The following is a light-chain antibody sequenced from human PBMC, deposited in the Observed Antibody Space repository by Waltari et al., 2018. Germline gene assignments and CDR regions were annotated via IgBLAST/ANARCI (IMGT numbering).Light chain of an antibody. Sequence: SALTQPAPGSGPPGQSITIPCSGTDSDVGTYDFGPWYQQHQGKAPHLIIYEVRNRPSGISNRFPASKSGNTASLTISGLQAEDEADYYCSSYTTSSAPGVFGTGTRVTVL. CDR1: DSDVGTYDF. J-gene: IGLJ1*01. CDR3: SSYTTSSAPGV. V-gene: IGLV2-14*01. CDR2: EVR.